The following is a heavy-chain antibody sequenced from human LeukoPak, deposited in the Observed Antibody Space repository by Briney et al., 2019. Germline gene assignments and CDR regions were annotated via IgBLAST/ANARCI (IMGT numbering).Heavy chain of an antibody. CDR1: GFTFSSYA. CDR3: ARDLGVSWELFY. J-gene: IGHJ4*02. D-gene: IGHD1-26*01. CDR2: ISYDRSNK. Sequence: PGRSLRLSCAASGFTFSSYAMHWVRQAPGKGLEWVALISYDRSNKYYADSVKGRFTISRDNSKNTLYLQMNSLRAEDTAVYYCARDLGVSWELFYWGQGTLVTVSS. V-gene: IGHV3-30*04.